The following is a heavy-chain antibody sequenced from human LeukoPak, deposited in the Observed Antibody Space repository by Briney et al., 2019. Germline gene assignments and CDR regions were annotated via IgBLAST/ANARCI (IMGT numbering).Heavy chain of an antibody. Sequence: SGTLSLTCAVSGGSISSLNLWSWLRQPPGKGLEWIGSIYYSGSTYYNPSLKSRVTISVDTSKNQFSLKLNSVTATDTAVYYCARHYGPWGQGTLVTVSS. CDR2: IYYSGST. D-gene: IGHD3-10*01. J-gene: IGHJ4*02. CDR3: ARHYGP. CDR1: GGSISSLNL. V-gene: IGHV4-39*01.